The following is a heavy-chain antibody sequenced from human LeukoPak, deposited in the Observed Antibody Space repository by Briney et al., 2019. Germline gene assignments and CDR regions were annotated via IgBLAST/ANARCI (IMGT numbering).Heavy chain of an antibody. CDR3: ARVLTGSWDWFDP. D-gene: IGHD2-8*02. CDR2: IKEDGSEK. J-gene: IGHJ5*02. Sequence: GGSLRLSCTASGVTFSSYWMSWVRQAPGKGLEWVANIKEDGSEKYYVDSVKGRFTISRDNAKSSLYLQMNSLRAEDTAVYYCARVLTGSWDWFDPWGQGTLVTVSS. CDR1: GVTFSSYW. V-gene: IGHV3-7*01.